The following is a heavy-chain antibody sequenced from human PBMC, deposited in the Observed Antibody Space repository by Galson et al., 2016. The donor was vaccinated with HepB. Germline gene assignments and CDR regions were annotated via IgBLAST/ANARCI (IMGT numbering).Heavy chain of an antibody. CDR1: GGSFSGHH. CDR2: LSQSGTT. V-gene: IGHV4-34*01. J-gene: IGHJ4*02. D-gene: IGHD2/OR15-2a*01. Sequence: SETLSLTCGVYGGSFSGHHWSWIRQPPGKGLEWIGELSQSGTTNYSPSLKSRVTISVDTSKNQFSLKLKSVTAADSAIYYCARGVLVGRMDSWGQGTLVTVSS. CDR3: ARGVLVGRMDS.